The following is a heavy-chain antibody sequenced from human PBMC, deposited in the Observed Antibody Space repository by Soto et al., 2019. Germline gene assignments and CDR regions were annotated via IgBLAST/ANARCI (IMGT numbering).Heavy chain of an antibody. V-gene: IGHV3-11*01. CDR3: ASDPYYYASEY. J-gene: IGHJ4*02. CDR1: GFSFSYYY. Sequence: QVQLVESGGGLVKPGGSLRLSCAASGFSFSYYYMTWIRQAPGKGLEWVSYISSGGDTIYYADSVKGRFTVSRDNPKNSLFLQMNSLRAEDTAVYYCASDPYYYASEYWGQGTLVTVSS. CDR2: ISSGGDTI. D-gene: IGHD3-10*01.